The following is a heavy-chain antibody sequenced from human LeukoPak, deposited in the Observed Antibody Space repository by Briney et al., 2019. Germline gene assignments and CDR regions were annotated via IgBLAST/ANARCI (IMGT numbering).Heavy chain of an antibody. J-gene: IGHJ4*02. CDR1: GVTFSNYG. V-gene: IGHV3-30*02. D-gene: IGHD1-14*01. CDR2: IRYAGNNK. CDR3: VKDNPLDY. Sequence: GGSPRHSCGAAGVTFSNYGMLWVRQALGKGLEWVAFIRYAGNNKLYADSMKGRFTISRDNSKNTLYLHISTLRAEDTAVYYCVKDNPLDYWGQGTLVIVSS.